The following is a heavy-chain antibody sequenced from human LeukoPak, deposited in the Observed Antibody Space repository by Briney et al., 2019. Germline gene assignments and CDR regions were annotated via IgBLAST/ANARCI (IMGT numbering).Heavy chain of an antibody. D-gene: IGHD5-18*01. CDR2: IYHSGST. Sequence: SETLSLTCTVSGFSMTRGYYWGWIRQPPGKGLEWIGSIYHSGSTNYNPSLKSRVTISVDTSKNQFSLKLSSVTAADTAVYYCARLRGYRNGFSFYYYMDVWGNGTTVTVSS. V-gene: IGHV4-38-2*02. CDR3: ARLRGYRNGFSFYYYMDV. J-gene: IGHJ6*03. CDR1: GFSMTRGYY.